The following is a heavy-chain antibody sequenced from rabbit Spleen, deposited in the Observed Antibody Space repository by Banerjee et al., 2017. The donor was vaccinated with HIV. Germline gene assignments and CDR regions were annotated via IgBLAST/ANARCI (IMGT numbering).Heavy chain of an antibody. D-gene: IGHD1-1*01. V-gene: IGHV1S40*01. Sequence: QSLEESGGGLVKPGASLTLTCKASGFSFNSGYDMCWVRQAPGKGLEWIACSYAGSSGSTYSAIWAKGRFTVSKTSSTTVTLQMTSLTAADTATYFCARDTSSSFSSYGMDLWGPGPWSPS. CDR1: GFSFNSGYD. CDR2: SYAGSSGST. CDR3: ARDTSSSFSSYGMDL. J-gene: IGHJ6*01.